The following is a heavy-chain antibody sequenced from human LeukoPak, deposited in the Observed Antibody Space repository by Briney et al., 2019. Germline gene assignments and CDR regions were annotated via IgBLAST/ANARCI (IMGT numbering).Heavy chain of an antibody. CDR3: ARVGGGEPFDY. Sequence: ASVRVSCKASGYTFTGYYMHWVRQAPGQGLEWMGWINPNRGGTNYAQKFQGRVTMTRDTSISTAYMELSRLRSDDTAVYYCARVGGGEPFDYWGQGTLVTVSS. CDR1: GYTFTGYY. CDR2: INPNRGGT. V-gene: IGHV1-2*02. D-gene: IGHD2-21*01. J-gene: IGHJ4*02.